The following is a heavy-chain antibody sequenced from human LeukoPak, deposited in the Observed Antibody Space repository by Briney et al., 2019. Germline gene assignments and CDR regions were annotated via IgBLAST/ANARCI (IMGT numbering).Heavy chain of an antibody. J-gene: IGHJ4*02. CDR2: TYYRSKWYN. V-gene: IGHV6-1*01. Sequence: QTLTLTCAISGDSVSSYSAAWNWIRQSPSRGLDWLGRTYYRSKWYNDYAVSVKSRITINPDTSKNQYSLQLNSVAPEDSAGYYCARDWGGHFDYWGQGTLVTVSS. CDR3: ARDWGGHFDY. D-gene: IGHD7-27*01. CDR1: GDSVSSYSAA.